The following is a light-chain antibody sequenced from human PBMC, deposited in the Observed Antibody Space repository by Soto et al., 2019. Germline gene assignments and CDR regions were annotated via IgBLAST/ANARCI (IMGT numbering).Light chain of an antibody. CDR3: YSAADNNWV. CDR1: VLAKKY. Sequence: SYELTQPSSVSVSPGQTARITCSGDVLAKKYARWFQQKPCQAPVLVIYKDSERPSGIPERFSGSSSGTTVTLTISGAQVEDEADYYCYSAADNNWVFGGGTKVTVL. V-gene: IGLV3-27*01. J-gene: IGLJ3*02. CDR2: KDS.